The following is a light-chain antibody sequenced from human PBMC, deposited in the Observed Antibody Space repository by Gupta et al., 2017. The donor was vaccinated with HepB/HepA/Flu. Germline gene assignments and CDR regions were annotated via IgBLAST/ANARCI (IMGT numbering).Light chain of an antibody. CDR2: GAS. V-gene: IGKV3-20*01. J-gene: IGKJ4*01. Sequence: IVLTQSPGTLSLSPGERATLSCRASQSVTRSSLAWYQQKPGQAPRLLIFGASSRATGIPDRFRGSGSGTDFVLTISRLEPEDFAVDYCQQYGSSPERTCGGGTKVEIK. CDR3: QQYGSSPERT. CDR1: QSVTRSS.